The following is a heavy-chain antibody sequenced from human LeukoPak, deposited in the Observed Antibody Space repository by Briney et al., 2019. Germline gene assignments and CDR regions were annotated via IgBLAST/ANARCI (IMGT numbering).Heavy chain of an antibody. CDR3: SRLQANWDAFDI. CDR2: IKQDGSEK. J-gene: IGHJ3*02. Sequence: GGSLRLSRAPSGFTLSRHLMSYVPPAPGKGLEWVANIKQDGSEKYSVDSVKGRFTISRDNAKNSLYLQMNSLRAEDTAVYYCSRLQANWDAFDIWGQGTMVTVSS. V-gene: IGHV3-7*01. CDR1: GFTLSRHL. D-gene: IGHD7-27*01.